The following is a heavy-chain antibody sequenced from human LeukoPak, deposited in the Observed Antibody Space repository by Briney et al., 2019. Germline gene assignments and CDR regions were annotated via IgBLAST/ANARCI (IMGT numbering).Heavy chain of an antibody. Sequence: PSETLSLTCAVYGGSFSGYYWSWIRQPPGKGLEWIGEINHSGSTNYNPSLKSRVTISVDTSKNQFSLKLSSVTAADTAVYYCASRGGYQLLATMDVWGKGTTVTVSS. V-gene: IGHV4-34*01. CDR3: ASRGGYQLLATMDV. J-gene: IGHJ6*03. CDR2: INHSGST. CDR1: GGSFSGYY. D-gene: IGHD2-2*01.